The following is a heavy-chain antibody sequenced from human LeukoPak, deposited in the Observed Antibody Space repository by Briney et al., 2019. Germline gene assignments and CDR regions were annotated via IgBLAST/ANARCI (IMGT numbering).Heavy chain of an antibody. CDR1: GGSFSGYY. J-gene: IGHJ5*02. Sequence: PSDTLSLPCAVCGGSFSGYYWRWIPQPPGKGVEWIGEINHSGSTTYNPSLKSQGTISVDTSKNQCSLKLSSVTAADTAVYYCASRGIAAAGNNWFDPWGQGTLVTVSS. V-gene: IGHV4-34*01. CDR3: ASRGIAAAGNNWFDP. D-gene: IGHD6-13*01. CDR2: INHSGST.